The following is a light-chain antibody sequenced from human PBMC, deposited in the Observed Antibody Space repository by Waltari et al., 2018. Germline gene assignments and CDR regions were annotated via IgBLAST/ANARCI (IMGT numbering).Light chain of an antibody. CDR2: NAS. V-gene: IGKV3-11*01. CDR3: QQRGSWPLT. J-gene: IGKJ4*01. CDR1: QSISTY. Sequence: CRASQSISTYFAWYQQRPGQAPRLLMDNASHRTTGIPARFSGSGTGTDFTLTVSSLEPEDFAVYYCQQRGSWPLTFGGGTKVEIK.